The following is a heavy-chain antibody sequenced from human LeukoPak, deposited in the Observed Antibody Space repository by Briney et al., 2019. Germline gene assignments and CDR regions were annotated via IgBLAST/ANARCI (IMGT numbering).Heavy chain of an antibody. Sequence: ASVKVSCKASGGTFSSYAISWVRQAPGQGLEWMGGIIPIFGTANYAQKFQGRVTITRDTSASTAYMELSSLRSEDTAVYYCARRGSLDIVVVPAAMGFDYWGQGTLVTVSS. V-gene: IGHV1-69*05. CDR3: ARRGSLDIVVVPAAMGFDY. CDR1: GGTFSSYA. D-gene: IGHD2-2*03. CDR2: IIPIFGTA. J-gene: IGHJ4*02.